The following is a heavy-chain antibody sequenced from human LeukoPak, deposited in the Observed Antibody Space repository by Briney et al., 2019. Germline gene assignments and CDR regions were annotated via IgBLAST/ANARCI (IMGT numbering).Heavy chain of an antibody. Sequence: PGGSLRLSCAASGFTFSSYWMSWVRQAPGEGLEWVANINQDGGEKYSVDSVKGRFTISRDNAKSSLYLQMNSLRAEDTAVYYCARDRNYYDSRSLDPWGQGTLVTVSS. CDR3: ARDRNYYDSRSLDP. J-gene: IGHJ5*02. D-gene: IGHD3-22*01. CDR1: GFTFSSYW. CDR2: INQDGGEK. V-gene: IGHV3-7*01.